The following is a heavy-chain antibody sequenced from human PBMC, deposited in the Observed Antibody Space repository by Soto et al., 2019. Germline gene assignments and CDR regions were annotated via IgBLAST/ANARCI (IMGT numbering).Heavy chain of an antibody. CDR3: ARVGTGKYYFDF. J-gene: IGHJ4*02. D-gene: IGHD2-8*02. Sequence: EVQLVESGGGLVQPGGSLRLSCAASGFTFSSYWMHWVRQAPGKGLVWVSRINGDGSTTSYADSVKGRFTISRDNAKNTVYLLMNSLRAEDTALYYCARVGTGKYYFDFWGQGTLVTVSS. V-gene: IGHV3-74*01. CDR2: INGDGSTT. CDR1: GFTFSSYW.